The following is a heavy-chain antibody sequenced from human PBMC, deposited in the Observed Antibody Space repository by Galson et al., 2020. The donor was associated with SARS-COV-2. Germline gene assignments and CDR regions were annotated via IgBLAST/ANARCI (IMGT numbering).Heavy chain of an antibody. CDR3: ARDATSSGWYNWFDP. J-gene: IGHJ5*02. CDR2: VLNSGTT. D-gene: IGHD6-19*01. Sequence: SETLSLTCTVSGGSIRSSTYYWGWIRQPPGKGLEWIGSVLNSGTTHYSPSLQSRVTISVDTSKNQFSLNLNSVTAAATAMYYCARDATSSGWYNWFDPWGQGTLVTVSS. CDR1: GGSIRSSTYY. V-gene: IGHV4-39*07.